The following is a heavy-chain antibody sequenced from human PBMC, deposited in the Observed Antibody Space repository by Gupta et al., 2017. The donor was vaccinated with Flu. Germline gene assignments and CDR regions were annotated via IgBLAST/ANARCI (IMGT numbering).Heavy chain of an antibody. CDR2: IYWNDDK. CDR3: AHIWGMTTGKYYYYYYGMDV. J-gene: IGHJ6*02. Sequence: QITLKESGPTLVKPTQTLTLTCTFSGFSLSTSGVGVGWIRQPPGKALEWLALIYWNDDKRYSPSLKSRLTITKDTSKNQVVLTMTNMDPVDTATYYCAHIWGMTTGKYYYYYYGMDVWGQGTTVTVSS. D-gene: IGHD4-17*01. V-gene: IGHV2-5*01. CDR1: GFSLSTSGVG.